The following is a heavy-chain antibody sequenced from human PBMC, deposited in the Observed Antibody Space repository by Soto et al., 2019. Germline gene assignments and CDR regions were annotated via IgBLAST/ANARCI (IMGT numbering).Heavy chain of an antibody. D-gene: IGHD3-3*01. J-gene: IGHJ5*02. V-gene: IGHV1-18*01. Sequence: ASVKVSCKASGYTFTSYGISWVRQAPGQGLEWMGWISAYNGNTNYAQKLQGRVTMTTDTSTSTAYMELRSLRSDDTAVYYCARGRTYYDFWSGLFRFDPWGQGTLVTVSS. CDR2: ISAYNGNT. CDR3: ARGRTYYDFWSGLFRFDP. CDR1: GYTFTSYG.